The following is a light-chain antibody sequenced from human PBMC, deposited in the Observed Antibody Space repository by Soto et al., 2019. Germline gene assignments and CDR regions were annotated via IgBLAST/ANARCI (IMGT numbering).Light chain of an antibody. J-gene: IGLJ1*01. CDR2: EGS. V-gene: IGLV2-23*01. Sequence: QSALAQPASVSGSPGQSITIPCTGTSSDVGSYNLVSWYQQHPGKAPKLMIYEGSKRPSGVSSRFSGSKSGNTASLTISGLQAEDEADYYCCSYAGNSDVFGTGTKVTVL. CDR3: CSYAGNSDV. CDR1: SSDVGSYNL.